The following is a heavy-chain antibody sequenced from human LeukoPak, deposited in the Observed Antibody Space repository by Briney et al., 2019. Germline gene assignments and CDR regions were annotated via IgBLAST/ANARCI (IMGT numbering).Heavy chain of an antibody. D-gene: IGHD2-15*01. CDR1: GGTFSSYA. J-gene: IGHJ5*02. V-gene: IGHV1-18*01. CDR2: ISGYNGNT. CDR3: ARDYCSGGSCYYNWFDP. Sequence: ASVKVSCKASGGTFSSYAISWVRQAPGQGLEWMGWISGYNGNTHYAQNLQGRVTMTTDTSTSTAYMELRSLRSDDTAVYYCARDYCSGGSCYYNWFDPWGQGTLVTVSS.